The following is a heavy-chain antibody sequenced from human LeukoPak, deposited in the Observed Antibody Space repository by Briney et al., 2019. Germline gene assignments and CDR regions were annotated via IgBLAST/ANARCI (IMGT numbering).Heavy chain of an antibody. CDR3: ARDQAFVYCSGGTCYDDY. Sequence: ASVTVSFKSSGYTFTSYYMHWVRQTPGQGLEWMGVINPSSGSTTYAQRFQGRVTMTRDTSTSTVYMELSSLRSEDTAVYYCARDQAFVYCSGGTCYDDYWGQGSLVTVSS. CDR1: GYTFTSYY. CDR2: INPSSGST. D-gene: IGHD2-15*01. V-gene: IGHV1-46*01. J-gene: IGHJ4*02.